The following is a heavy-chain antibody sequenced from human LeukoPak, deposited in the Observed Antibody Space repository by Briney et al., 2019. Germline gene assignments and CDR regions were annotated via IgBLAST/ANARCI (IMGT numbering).Heavy chain of an antibody. CDR1: GYTFTGYY. Sequence: ASVKVSCKASGYTFTGYYMHWVRQAPGQGLGWMGWINPNSGGTNYAQKFQGRVTMTRDTSISAAYMELSRLRSDDTAVYYGVRGGVGGVIYFDYWGQGTLVTVSS. D-gene: IGHD3-10*01. CDR2: INPNSGGT. V-gene: IGHV1-2*02. CDR3: VRGGVGGVIYFDY. J-gene: IGHJ4*02.